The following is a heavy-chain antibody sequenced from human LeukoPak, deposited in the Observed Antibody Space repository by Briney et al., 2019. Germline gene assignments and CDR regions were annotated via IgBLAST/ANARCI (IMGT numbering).Heavy chain of an antibody. CDR3: ARGGSGYSYGKIDS. Sequence: PGGSLRLSCAASGFSFTTYGMSWVRQAPGKGLEWVANIKQDGSEKYYVDSVKGRFTISRDNAKNSLYLQMNSLRDEDTAVYYCARGGSGYSYGKIDSWGQGILVTVSS. V-gene: IGHV3-7*01. J-gene: IGHJ4*02. CDR1: GFSFTTYG. CDR2: IKQDGSEK. D-gene: IGHD5-18*01.